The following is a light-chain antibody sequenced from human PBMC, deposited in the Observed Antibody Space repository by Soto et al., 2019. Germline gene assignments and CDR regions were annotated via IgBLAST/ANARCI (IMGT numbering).Light chain of an antibody. CDR1: SSDVGGYNY. J-gene: IGLJ2*01. CDR2: DVS. Sequence: QSALTQPASVSGSPGQSITISCTGTSSDVGGYNYVSWFQQHPGKAPKLMIYDVSNRPSGVSNRVSRSKSGNTASLTISGLQAEDEADYYCSSYTSSSTVVFGGGTNVTVL. CDR3: SSYTSSSTVV. V-gene: IGLV2-14*01.